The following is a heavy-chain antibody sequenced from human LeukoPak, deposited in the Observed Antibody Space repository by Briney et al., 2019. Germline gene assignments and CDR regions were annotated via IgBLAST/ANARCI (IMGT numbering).Heavy chain of an antibody. D-gene: IGHD3-22*01. CDR1: GFTFSSCA. Sequence: GGSLSLSCAASGFTFSSCAMSWVRQAPGKGLEWVSAISTSGGRTFYADSVKGRFTISRDNSKNTLYLQMNSLKAEDTAIYYCAKDPTDFDSSGQTYFDYWGQGTLVTVSS. CDR2: ISTSGGRT. J-gene: IGHJ4*02. V-gene: IGHV3-23*01. CDR3: AKDPTDFDSSGQTYFDY.